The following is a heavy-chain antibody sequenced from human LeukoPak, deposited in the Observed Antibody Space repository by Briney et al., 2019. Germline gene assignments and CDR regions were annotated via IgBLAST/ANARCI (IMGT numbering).Heavy chain of an antibody. J-gene: IGHJ4*02. CDR1: GFTFSSYW. D-gene: IGHD5-24*01. CDR2: IKEDGTET. V-gene: IGHV3-7*03. CDR3: AKEGRSLQTY. Sequence: GGSLRLSCAASGFTFSSYWMSWVRLAPGKGLEWVANIKEDGTETYYVGSVKGRFTISRDNAKNSLYLQMNSLRVEDTAVYYCAKEGRSLQTYWGQGTLVTVSS.